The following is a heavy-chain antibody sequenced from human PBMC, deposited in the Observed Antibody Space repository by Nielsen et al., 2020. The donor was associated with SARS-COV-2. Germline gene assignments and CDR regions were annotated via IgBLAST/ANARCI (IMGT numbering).Heavy chain of an antibody. J-gene: IGHJ4*02. CDR1: EFTFSNYA. CDR3: AKSIMELWDFDY. Sequence: LSLTCAASEFTFSNYAMSWVRQAPGKGLEWVSAISGSGRTPYYADSVKGRFTISRDNSKNTLYLQVNSLRADDTALYYCAKSIMELWDFDYWGQGTLVTVSS. V-gene: IGHV3-23*01. D-gene: IGHD1-7*01. CDR2: ISGSGRTP.